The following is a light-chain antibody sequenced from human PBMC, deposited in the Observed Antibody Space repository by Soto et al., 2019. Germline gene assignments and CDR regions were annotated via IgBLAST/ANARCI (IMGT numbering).Light chain of an antibody. CDR3: RSFTSKSTLI. V-gene: IGLV2-14*03. Sequence: QSALTQPASVSGAPGQSVTISCAGTMCDIGADNLVHWYQQHPGKAPRLIFYEVRHRPSGIPLRFSASKSGNTASLTITGLQAEDEAHYYCRSFTSKSTLIFGGGTKVTVL. CDR2: EVR. J-gene: IGLJ2*01. CDR1: MCDIGADNL.